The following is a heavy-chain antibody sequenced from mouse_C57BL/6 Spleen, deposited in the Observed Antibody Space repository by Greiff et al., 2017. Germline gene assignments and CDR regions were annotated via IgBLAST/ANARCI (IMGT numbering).Heavy chain of an antibody. V-gene: IGHV1-82*01. CDR2: IYPGDGDT. J-gene: IGHJ3*01. D-gene: IGHD1-1*01. CDR1: GYAFSSSW. Sequence: VQLLQSGPELVKPGASVKISCKASGYAFSSSWLNWVKQRPGKGLGWIGRIYPGDGDTNYTGKFKGKATLTADKSSSTAYMQLSSLPSEDSAVYSVARWAMTTGVATPLAYWGQGTLVTVSA. CDR3: ARWAMTTGVATPLAY.